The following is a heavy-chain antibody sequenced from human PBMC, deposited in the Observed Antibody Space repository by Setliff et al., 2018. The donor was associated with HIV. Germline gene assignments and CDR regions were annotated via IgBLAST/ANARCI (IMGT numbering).Heavy chain of an antibody. V-gene: IGHV4-59*11. D-gene: IGHD2-2*01. CDR2: IYYSGST. Sequence: LSLTCTVSGGSISSHYWSWIRQPPGKGLEWIGSIYYSGSTNYNPSLKSRVTISVDTSKNQFSLKLSSVTAADTAVYYCARARGGYCSSTSCTWNWFDPWGQGTLVTVAS. J-gene: IGHJ5*02. CDR1: GGSISSHY. CDR3: ARARGGYCSSTSCTWNWFDP.